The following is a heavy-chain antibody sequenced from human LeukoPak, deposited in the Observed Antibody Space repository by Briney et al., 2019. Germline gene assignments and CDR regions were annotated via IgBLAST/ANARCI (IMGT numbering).Heavy chain of an antibody. V-gene: IGHV3-7*01. J-gene: IGHJ4*02. D-gene: IGHD5-18*01. CDR1: GFTFSSYW. CDR3: ARVGLQLWFEAAFDY. CDR2: IKQDGSEK. Sequence: GGSLRLSCAASGFTFSSYWMSWVRQAPGKGLKWVANIKQDGSEKYYVDSVKGRFTVSRDNAKNSLYLQISSLRAEDTAVYFCARVGLQLWFEAAFDYWGQGTLVTVSS.